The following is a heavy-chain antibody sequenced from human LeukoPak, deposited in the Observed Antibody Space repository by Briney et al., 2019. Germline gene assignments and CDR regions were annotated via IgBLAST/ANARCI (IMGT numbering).Heavy chain of an antibody. J-gene: IGHJ4*02. Sequence: GSLRLSCAASGFTFSSYSMNWVRQAPGKGLEWASSISSSSSYIYYADSVKGRFTISRDNAKNSLYLQMNSLRAEDTAVYYCARSTDYGDYRFDYWGQGTLVTVSS. D-gene: IGHD4-17*01. CDR1: GFTFSSYS. V-gene: IGHV3-21*01. CDR3: ARSTDYGDYRFDY. CDR2: ISSSSSYI.